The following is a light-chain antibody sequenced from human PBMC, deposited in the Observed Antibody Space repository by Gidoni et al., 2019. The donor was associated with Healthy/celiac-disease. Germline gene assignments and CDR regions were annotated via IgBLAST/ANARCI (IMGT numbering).Light chain of an antibody. CDR1: QSISSY. Sequence: DIQMTQSPSSLYASVGDRVTITCRASQSISSYLNWYQQKPGKAPKLLNYAASSLQSGVPSSFSGSGSGTDFTLTISSLQPEDFSTYYCQQSYSTPQTFGQGTKVEIK. J-gene: IGKJ1*01. V-gene: IGKV1-39*01. CDR2: AAS. CDR3: QQSYSTPQT.